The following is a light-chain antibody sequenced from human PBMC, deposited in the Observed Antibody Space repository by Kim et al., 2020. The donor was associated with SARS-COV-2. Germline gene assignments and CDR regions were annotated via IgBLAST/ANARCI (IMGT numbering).Light chain of an antibody. Sequence: SPAESASRSCKGSECSSSNYLAWCQQKTRHAPTSLINGASSRADGVPDRLCGSGAGTDFTLTKSRMEQEDYAVYYYQKYGRSPLTFGGGTKVDIK. CDR2: GAS. CDR1: ECSSSNY. CDR3: QKYGRSPLT. J-gene: IGKJ4*01. V-gene: IGKV3-20*01.